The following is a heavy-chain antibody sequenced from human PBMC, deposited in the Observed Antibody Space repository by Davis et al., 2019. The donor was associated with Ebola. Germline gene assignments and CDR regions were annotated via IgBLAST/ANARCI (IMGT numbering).Heavy chain of an antibody. Sequence: AASVKVSCKASGYTFTSYDINWVRQATGQGLEWMGWMNPNSGNTGYAQKFQGRVTMTRNTSINTAYMELRSLRSDDTAVYYCARDHVPGIAAAGTGVGYWGQGTLVTVSS. CDR1: GYTFTSYD. D-gene: IGHD6-13*01. V-gene: IGHV1-8*01. CDR3: ARDHVPGIAAAGTGVGY. CDR2: MNPNSGNT. J-gene: IGHJ4*02.